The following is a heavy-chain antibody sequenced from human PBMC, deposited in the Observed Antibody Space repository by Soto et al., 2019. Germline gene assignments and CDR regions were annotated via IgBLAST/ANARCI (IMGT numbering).Heavy chain of an antibody. CDR2: INPSGGAT. CDR3: ARALYSGSYYLFDY. Sequence: KVSSEAPGFTFICNSLHWLRHAPGQGLEWMGIINPSGGATSYAQKFQGRVTMTRDTSTSTVYMELSSLRSEDTAVYYCARALYSGSYYLFDYWGQGTLVTVSS. D-gene: IGHD1-26*01. CDR1: GFTFICNS. V-gene: IGHV1-46*03. J-gene: IGHJ4*02.